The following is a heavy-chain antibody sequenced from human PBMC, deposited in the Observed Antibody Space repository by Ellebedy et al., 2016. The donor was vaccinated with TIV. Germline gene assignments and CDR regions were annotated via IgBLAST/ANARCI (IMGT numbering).Heavy chain of an antibody. D-gene: IGHD2-21*01. Sequence: SETLSLTCAVYGGSFSGYYWSWIRQPPGKGLEWIGEINHSGSTNYNPSLKSRVTISVDTSKNQFSLKLSSVTAADTAVYYCARALGLWSPFDYWGQGTLVTVSS. CDR1: GGSFSGYY. CDR3: ARALGLWSPFDY. J-gene: IGHJ4*02. CDR2: INHSGST. V-gene: IGHV4-34*01.